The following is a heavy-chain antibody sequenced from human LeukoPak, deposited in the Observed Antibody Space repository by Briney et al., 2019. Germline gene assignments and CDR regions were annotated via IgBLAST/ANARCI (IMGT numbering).Heavy chain of an antibody. V-gene: IGHV1-69*04. J-gene: IGHJ4*02. CDR3: ARGNQLATIYFDY. CDR2: IIPILGIA. Sequence: SVKVSCKASGGTFGSYAISWVRQAPGQGLEWMGRIIPILGIANYAQKFQGRVTITADKSTSTAYMELSSLRSEDTAVYYCARGNQLATIYFDYWGQGTLVTVSS. CDR1: GGTFGSYA. D-gene: IGHD5-12*01.